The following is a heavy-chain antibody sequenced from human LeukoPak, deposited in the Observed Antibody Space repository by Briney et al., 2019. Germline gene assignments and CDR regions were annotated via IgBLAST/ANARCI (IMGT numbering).Heavy chain of an antibody. Sequence: GGSLRLSCAASGFTVSSNYMSWVRQAPGKGLEWVSVIYSGGSTYYADSVKGRFTISRDNSKNTLYLQMNSLRAEDTAVYYCARVTGGSGSYYFDYWGQGTLVTVSS. D-gene: IGHD3-10*01. J-gene: IGHJ4*02. CDR3: ARVTGGSGSYYFDY. CDR1: GFTVSSNY. CDR2: IYSGGST. V-gene: IGHV3-53*01.